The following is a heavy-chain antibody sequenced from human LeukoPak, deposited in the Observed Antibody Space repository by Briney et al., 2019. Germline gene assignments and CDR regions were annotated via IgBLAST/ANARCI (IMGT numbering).Heavy chain of an antibody. D-gene: IGHD3-22*01. Sequence: GGSLRLSCAASGFTFSSYWMHWVRRAPGKGLVWVSRINSDGSSTSYADSVKGRFTISRDNAKNTLYLQMNSLRAEDTAVYYCASDGKFIKGYYYDSRGIDYWGQGTLVTVSS. CDR2: INSDGSST. CDR3: ASDGKFIKGYYYDSRGIDY. V-gene: IGHV3-74*01. CDR1: GFTFSSYW. J-gene: IGHJ4*02.